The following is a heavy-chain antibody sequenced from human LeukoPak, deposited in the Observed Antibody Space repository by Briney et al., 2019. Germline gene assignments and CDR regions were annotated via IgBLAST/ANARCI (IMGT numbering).Heavy chain of an antibody. CDR3: ARGSRRWGPDY. CDR2: ISSSGSTI. J-gene: IGHJ4*02. Sequence: PGGSLRLSCAASGFTFSSYEMNWVRQAPGKGLEWVSYISSSGSTIYYADSVKGRFTISRDNAKNSLYLQMNSLRAEDKAVYYCARGSRRWGPDYWGQGTLVTVSS. D-gene: IGHD4-23*01. CDR1: GFTFSSYE. V-gene: IGHV3-48*03.